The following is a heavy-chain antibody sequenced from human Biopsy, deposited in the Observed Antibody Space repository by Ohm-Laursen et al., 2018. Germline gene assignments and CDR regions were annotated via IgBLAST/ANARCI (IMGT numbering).Heavy chain of an antibody. J-gene: IGHJ6*02. Sequence: ASVKVSCKASGYTFTDYGVSWVRQAPGQGLEWMGWVTTYNGNTNYAQKVQGRVTMTTDTSTSTAYMELRSLRSDDTAVYYCARDRGYYYYYGMDVWGQGTTVTVSS. CDR2: VTTYNGNT. V-gene: IGHV1-18*01. D-gene: IGHD3-10*01. CDR3: ARDRGYYYYYGMDV. CDR1: GYTFTDYG.